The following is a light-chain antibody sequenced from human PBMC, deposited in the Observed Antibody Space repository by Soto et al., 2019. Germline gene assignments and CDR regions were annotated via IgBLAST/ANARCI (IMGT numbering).Light chain of an antibody. J-gene: IGKJ1*01. CDR1: QSVSSN. CDR2: GAS. V-gene: IGKV3-15*01. Sequence: EIVMTQSPATLSVSPGERATLSCRASQSVSSNLAWYQQKPGQAPRLLIYGASTRATGIPARFSGSGSGTEFNLNISSLEPEDFAVYYCQQRSNWTFGQ. CDR3: QQRSNWT.